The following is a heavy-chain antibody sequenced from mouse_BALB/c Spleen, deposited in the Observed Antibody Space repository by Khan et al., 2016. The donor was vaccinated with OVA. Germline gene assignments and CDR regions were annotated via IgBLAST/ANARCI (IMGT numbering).Heavy chain of an antibody. D-gene: IGHD1-1*01. CDR1: GYTFTNYG. CDR3: ARGNYYGSNSWFAY. CDR2: INTNTGEP. Sequence: QIQLVQSGPELKKPGETVKISCKASGYTFTNYGINWVKQAPGKGLKWMGWINTNTGEPTYAEEFKGRFAFSLETSASTAYLQLNNLKNEDTARYFCARGNYYGSNSWFAYWGQGTLVTVSA. V-gene: IGHV9-3*02. J-gene: IGHJ3*01.